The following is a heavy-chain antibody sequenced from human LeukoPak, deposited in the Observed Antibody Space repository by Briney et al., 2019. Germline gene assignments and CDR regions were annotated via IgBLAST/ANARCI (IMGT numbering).Heavy chain of an antibody. D-gene: IGHD3-10*01. V-gene: IGHV1-24*01. CDR3: ATPEDYGSGSYFDY. Sequence: ASVKVSCKVSGYTLTELSMHWVRQAPGKGLEWMGGFDPEDGETIYAQKFQGRVTMTEDTSTDTAYMELSSLRSEDTAVYYCATPEDYGSGSYFDYWGQGTLVTVSS. J-gene: IGHJ4*02. CDR1: GYTLTELS. CDR2: FDPEDGET.